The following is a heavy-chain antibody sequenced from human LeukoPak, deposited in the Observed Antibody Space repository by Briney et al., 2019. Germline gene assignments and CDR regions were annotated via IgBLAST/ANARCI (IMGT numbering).Heavy chain of an antibody. CDR2: IRYDGSNK. CDR1: GFTFSSYG. D-gene: IGHD5-12*01. Sequence: GGSLRLSCAASGFTFSSYGMHWVRQAPGKGLEWVAFIRYDGSNKYYADSVKGRFTISRDNSKNTLYLQMNSPRAEDTAVYYCAKADTITIYYYYYYMDVWGKGTTVTVSS. J-gene: IGHJ6*03. CDR3: AKADTITIYYYYYYMDV. V-gene: IGHV3-30*02.